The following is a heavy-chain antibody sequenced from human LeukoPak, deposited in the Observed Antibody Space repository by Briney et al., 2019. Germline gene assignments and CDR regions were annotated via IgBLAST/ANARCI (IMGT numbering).Heavy chain of an antibody. J-gene: IGHJ4*02. Sequence: ASVKVSCKASGYTFTSYYMHWVRQAPGQGLEWMGIINPSGGSTSYAQKFQGRVTITADESTSTAYMELSSLRSEDTAVYYCARDHGDYGDYWGQGTLVTVSS. CDR1: GYTFTSYY. CDR2: INPSGGST. D-gene: IGHD4-17*01. CDR3: ARDHGDYGDY. V-gene: IGHV1-46*01.